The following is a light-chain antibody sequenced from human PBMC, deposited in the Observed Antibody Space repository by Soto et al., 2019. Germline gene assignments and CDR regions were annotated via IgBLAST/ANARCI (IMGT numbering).Light chain of an antibody. J-gene: IGLJ2*01. CDR2: DVS. CDR1: SSDIGSYNY. CDR3: SSYTSSTVV. Sequence: QSALTQPASVSGSPGQSITISCTGTSSDIGSYNYISWYQQQPGKAPKLMIYDVSNRPSGVSNRFSGSTSANTASLTISGLQAEDEADYYCSSYTSSTVVFGGGTKLTVL. V-gene: IGLV2-14*03.